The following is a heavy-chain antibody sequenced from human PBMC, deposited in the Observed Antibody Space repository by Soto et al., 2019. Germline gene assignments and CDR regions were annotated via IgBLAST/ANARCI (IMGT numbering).Heavy chain of an antibody. Sequence: ASVKVSCKASGYTFTSYAMHWVRQAPGQRLEWMGWINAGNGNTKYSQKFQGRVTITRDTSASTAYMELSSLRSEDTAVYYCARGDYCSGGSCYSGGAFDIWGQGTMVTVSS. CDR1: GYTFTSYA. J-gene: IGHJ3*02. D-gene: IGHD2-15*01. V-gene: IGHV1-3*01. CDR3: ARGDYCSGGSCYSGGAFDI. CDR2: INAGNGNT.